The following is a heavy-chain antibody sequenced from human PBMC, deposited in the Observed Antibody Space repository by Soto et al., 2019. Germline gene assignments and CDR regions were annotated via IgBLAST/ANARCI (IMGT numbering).Heavy chain of an antibody. Sequence: SVKVSCKASGGTFSSYAISWVRQAPGQGLEWMGGIIPIFGTANYAQKFQGRVTITADESTSTAYMELTSLSAEDTAMYYCARDGDVNTGFGKDYWGQGTLVTSPQ. CDR2: IIPIFGTA. D-gene: IGHD3-16*01. V-gene: IGHV1-69*13. CDR3: ARDGDVNTGFGKDY. J-gene: IGHJ4*02. CDR1: GGTFSSYA.